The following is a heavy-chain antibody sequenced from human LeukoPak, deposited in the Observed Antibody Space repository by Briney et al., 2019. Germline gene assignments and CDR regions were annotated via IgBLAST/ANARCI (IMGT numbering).Heavy chain of an antibody. CDR3: ARPLAVNSSWYYFDY. J-gene: IGHJ4*02. Sequence: ASVKVSCKASGYTFTSYAMHWVRQAPGQRLEWMGWINAGNGNTKYSQKFQGRVTITRDTSASTAYMELSSLRSEDTAVYYCARPLAVNSSWYYFDYWGQGTLVTVSS. CDR2: INAGNGNT. D-gene: IGHD6-13*01. V-gene: IGHV1-3*01. CDR1: GYTFTSYA.